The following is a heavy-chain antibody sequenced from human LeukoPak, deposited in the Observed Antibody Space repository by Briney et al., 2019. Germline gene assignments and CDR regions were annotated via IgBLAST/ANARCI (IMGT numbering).Heavy chain of an antibody. CDR1: EFDFFSYG. J-gene: IGHJ4*02. V-gene: IGHV3-74*01. Sequence: PGGSLRLSCVASEFDFFSYGMQWVRQAPGKGLVWVSRIFTDGSTTSYADSVKGRFTISRDNAKNTLYLEMNSLRAEDTAVYHCAKDRRGYSYGYLFDYWGQGTLVTVSS. CDR3: AKDRRGYSYGYLFDY. D-gene: IGHD5-18*01. CDR2: IFTDGSTT.